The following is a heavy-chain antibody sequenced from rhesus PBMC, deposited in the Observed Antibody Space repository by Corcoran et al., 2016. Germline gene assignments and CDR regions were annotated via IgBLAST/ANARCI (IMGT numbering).Heavy chain of an antibody. J-gene: IGHJ4*01. CDR3: ARRGNTGYYFDY. Sequence: QVQLQESGPGLVKPLETLSLTCAVSGDSISSNYWSWIRQAPGKGLEWIGDIYGSGSSTNYNPSLKSRVTLSVDTSKNQLSLKLSSVTAADTAVYYCARRGNTGYYFDYWGQGVLVTVSS. CDR2: IYGSGSST. V-gene: IGHV4S11*01. D-gene: IGHD2-21*01. CDR1: GDSISSNY.